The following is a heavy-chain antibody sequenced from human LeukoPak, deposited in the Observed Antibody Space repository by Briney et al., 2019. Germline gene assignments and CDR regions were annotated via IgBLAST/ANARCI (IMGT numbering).Heavy chain of an antibody. D-gene: IGHD6-6*01. CDR2: IYYSGST. J-gene: IGHJ3*02. Sequence: SETLSLTCTVSGYSISSGYYWGWIRQPPGKGLEWIGSIYYSGSTYYNPSLKSRVTISVDTSKNQFSLKLSSVTAADTAVYYCASPERIAARPWGAFDIWGQGTMVTVSS. CDR1: GYSISSGYY. V-gene: IGHV4-38-2*02. CDR3: ASPERIAARPWGAFDI.